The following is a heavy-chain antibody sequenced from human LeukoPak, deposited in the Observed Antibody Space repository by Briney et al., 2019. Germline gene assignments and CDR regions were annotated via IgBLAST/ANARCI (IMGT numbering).Heavy chain of an antibody. D-gene: IGHD3-3*01. V-gene: IGHV4-34*01. CDR3: ARVVGVTIFGVVIGNWFDP. CDR1: GGSFSGYY. J-gene: IGHJ5*02. CDR2: INHSGST. Sequence: SETLSLTCAVYGGSFSGYYWSWIRQPPGKGPEWIGEINHSGSTNYNPSLKSRVTISVDTSKNQFSLKLSSVTAADTAVYYCARVVGVTIFGVVIGNWFDPWGQGTLVTVSS.